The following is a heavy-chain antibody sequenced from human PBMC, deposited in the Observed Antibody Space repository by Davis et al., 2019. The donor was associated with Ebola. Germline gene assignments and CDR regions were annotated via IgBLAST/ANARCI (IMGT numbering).Heavy chain of an antibody. CDR1: GGSISSYY. J-gene: IGHJ4*02. Sequence: LSLTCTVSGGSISSYYWSWIRQPPGKGLEWIGYIYYSGSTNYNPSLKSRVTISVDTSKNQFSLKLSSVTAADTAVYYCARHRLATTNYGYYFDYWGQGTLVTVSS. CDR2: IYYSGST. D-gene: IGHD5-24*01. V-gene: IGHV4-59*08. CDR3: ARHRLATTNYGYYFDY.